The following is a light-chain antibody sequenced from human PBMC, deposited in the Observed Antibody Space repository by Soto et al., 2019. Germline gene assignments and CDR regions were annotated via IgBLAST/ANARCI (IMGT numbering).Light chain of an antibody. Sequence: DIQMTQRPSSLSASVGDRVTLTCRASQNVAHFLNWYQQKPGKAPKLLIYATSSLHSGVLSRFSGSGFGRDLTLTISSLQTEAFATYYCQQNYRPPTSTFGQGTRLEIK. CDR2: ATS. V-gene: IGKV1-39*01. CDR1: QNVAHF. CDR3: QQNYRPPTST. J-gene: IGKJ5*01.